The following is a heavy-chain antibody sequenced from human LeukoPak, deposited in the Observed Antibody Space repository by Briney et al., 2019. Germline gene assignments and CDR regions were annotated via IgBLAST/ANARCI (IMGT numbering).Heavy chain of an antibody. V-gene: IGHV4-59*01. CDR2: IYYSGST. J-gene: IGHJ3*02. CDR3: ARAGSRFDAFDI. CDR1: GGSISSYS. Sequence: SETLSLTCTVSGGSISSYSWSWIRQPPGKGLEWIGYIYYSGSTNYNPSLKSRVTISVDTSKNQFSLKLSSVTAADTAVYYCARAGSRFDAFDIWGQGTMVTVSS. D-gene: IGHD3-10*01.